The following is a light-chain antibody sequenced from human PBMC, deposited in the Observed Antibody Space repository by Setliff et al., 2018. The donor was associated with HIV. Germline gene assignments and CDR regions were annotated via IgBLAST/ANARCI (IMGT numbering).Light chain of an antibody. Sequence: QSVLTQPASVSGSPGQSITISCTGTSGDVGRYNLVSWYQQQPGKPPKLMIYQASKRPSGVSNRFSGSKSGNTASLTISGLQAEDEADYYCCSSTGSNTYVFGTGTKGTVL. CDR1: SGDVGRYNL. CDR2: QAS. J-gene: IGLJ1*01. CDR3: CSSTGSNTYV. V-gene: IGLV2-23*01.